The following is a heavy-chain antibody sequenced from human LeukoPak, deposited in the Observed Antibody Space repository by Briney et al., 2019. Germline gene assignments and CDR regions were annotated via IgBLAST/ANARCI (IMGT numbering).Heavy chain of an antibody. D-gene: IGHD1-26*01. J-gene: IGHJ4*02. CDR1: GFTFSTYT. V-gene: IGHV3-21*01. CDR3: ARDDAAGATSLDY. CDR2: VSSSSSYI. Sequence: GGSLRLSCAASGFTFSTYTMNWVRQAPGKGLEWVSSVSSSSSYIHYADSVKGRFTISRDNAKNSLYLQMNSLRAEDTAVYYCARDDAAGATSLDYWGQGTLVTVSS.